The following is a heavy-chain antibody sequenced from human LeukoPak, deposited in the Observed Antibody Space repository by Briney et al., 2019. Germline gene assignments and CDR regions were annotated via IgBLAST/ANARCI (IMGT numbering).Heavy chain of an antibody. CDR2: IYPRDGST. Sequence: ASVTVSCTASGYTFTSDYIHWVRQAPGQGLEWMGMIYPRDGSTSYAQKFQGRVTVTRDTSTSTVHMELSGLRSEDTAVYYCARDQEGFDYWGQGTLVTVSS. J-gene: IGHJ4*02. CDR3: ARDQEGFDY. V-gene: IGHV1-46*01. CDR1: GYTFTSDY.